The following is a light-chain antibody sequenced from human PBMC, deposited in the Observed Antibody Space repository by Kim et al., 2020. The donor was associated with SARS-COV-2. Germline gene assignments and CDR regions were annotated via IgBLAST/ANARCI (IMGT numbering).Light chain of an antibody. J-gene: IGLJ2*01. CDR3: NSRDSSGNHVV. CDR1: SLRSYY. V-gene: IGLV3-19*01. Sequence: LGRTVRITCQGDSLRSYYASWYQQKPGQAPVLVIYGKNNRPSGIPDRFSGSSSGNTASLTITGAQAEDEADYYCNSRDSSGNHVVFGGGTQLTVL. CDR2: GKN.